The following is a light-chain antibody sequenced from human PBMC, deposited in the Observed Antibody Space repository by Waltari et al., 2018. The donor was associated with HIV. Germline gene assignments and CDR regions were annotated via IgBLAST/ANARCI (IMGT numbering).Light chain of an antibody. CDR3: QVWDSSTDLRV. CDR1: NIGSKG. CDR2: DDS. Sequence: SYVLTQPPSVSVAPGQTARINCGGNNIGSKGVHWYQQKPSQAPVLVVYDDSDRPSGIPERFSGSSSWNTATLTISRVEAGDEADFYCQVWDSSTDLRVFGGGTKLTVL. J-gene: IGLJ2*01. V-gene: IGLV3-21*02.